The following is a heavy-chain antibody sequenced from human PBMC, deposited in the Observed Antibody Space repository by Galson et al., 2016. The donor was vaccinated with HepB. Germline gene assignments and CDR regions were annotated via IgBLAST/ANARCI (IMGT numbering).Heavy chain of an antibody. CDR2: ISGSGYPL. CDR3: ARPSSSSWAFDY. D-gene: IGHD6-6*01. CDR1: GFIFSDYE. V-gene: IGHV3-48*03. J-gene: IGHJ4*02. Sequence: SLRLSCAASGFIFSDYEMNWVRLAPGKGLEWVAYISGSGYPLYNEGCVKGRFTISRDNAKNSLYLQMNSLRAEDTAVYYCARPSSSSWAFDYWGQGTLVTVSS.